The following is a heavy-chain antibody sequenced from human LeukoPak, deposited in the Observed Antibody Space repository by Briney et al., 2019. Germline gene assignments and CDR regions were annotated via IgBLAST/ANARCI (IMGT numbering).Heavy chain of an antibody. V-gene: IGHV4-34*01. D-gene: IGHD2-2*01. J-gene: IGHJ6*03. Sequence: SETLSLTCAVYGGSFSGYYWSWIRQPPGKGLEWIGEINHSGSTNYNPSLKSRVTISVDTSKNQFSLKLSSVTAADTAVYYCARHKRYCSSTSCYVYYYYMDVWGKGTTVTVSS. CDR1: GGSFSGYY. CDR3: ARHKRYCSSTSCYVYYYYMDV. CDR2: INHSGST.